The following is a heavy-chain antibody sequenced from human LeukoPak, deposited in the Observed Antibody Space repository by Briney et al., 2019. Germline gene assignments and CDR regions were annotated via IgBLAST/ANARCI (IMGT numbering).Heavy chain of an antibody. CDR1: GYTFTGYY. J-gene: IGHJ4*02. CDR2: INPSGGST. V-gene: IGHV1-46*01. D-gene: IGHD2-2*01. Sequence: GASVKVSCKASGYTFTGYYMHWVRQAPGQGLEWMGIINPSGGSTSYAQKFQGRVTMTRDTSTSTVYMELSSLRSEDTAVYYCARAFRYCSSTSCSKSFGYWGQGTLVTVSS. CDR3: ARAFRYCSSTSCSKSFGY.